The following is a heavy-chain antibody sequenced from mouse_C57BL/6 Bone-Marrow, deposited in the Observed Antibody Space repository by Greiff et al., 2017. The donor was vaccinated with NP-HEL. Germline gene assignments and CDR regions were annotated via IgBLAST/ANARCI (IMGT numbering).Heavy chain of an antibody. J-gene: IGHJ4*01. V-gene: IGHV5-12*01. CDR2: ISNGGGST. D-gene: IGHD3-1*01. CDR3: AREIRAWGYYAMDD. CDR1: GFTFSDYY. Sequence: EVQVVESGGGLVQPGGSLKLSCAASGFTFSDYYMYWVRQTPEKRLEWVAYISNGGGSTYYPDTVKGRFTISRDNAKNTLYLQMSRLKSEDTAMYYCAREIRAWGYYAMDDWGQGTSVTVSS.